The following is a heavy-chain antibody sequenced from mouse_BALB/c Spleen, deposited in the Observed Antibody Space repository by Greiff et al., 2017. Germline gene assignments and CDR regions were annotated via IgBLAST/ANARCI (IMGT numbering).Heavy chain of an antibody. V-gene: IGHV5-12-2*01. J-gene: IGHJ4*01. CDR2: ISNGGGST. CDR1: GFTFSSYT. D-gene: IGHD2-2*01. Sequence: EVQLVESGGGLVQPGGSLKLSCAASGFTFSSYTMSWVRQTPEKRLEWVAYISNGGGSTYYPDTVKGRFTISRDNAKNTLYLQMSSLKSEDTAMYYCARQLVTGDAMDYWGQGTSVTVSS. CDR3: ARQLVTGDAMDY.